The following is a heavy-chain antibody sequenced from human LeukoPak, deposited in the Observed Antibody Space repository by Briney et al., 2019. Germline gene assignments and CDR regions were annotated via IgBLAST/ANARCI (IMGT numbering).Heavy chain of an antibody. Sequence: ASVKVSCKASGYTFTSYGISWVRQAPGQGLEWMGWISAYNGNTNYAQKLQGRVTMTTDTSTSTAYMELSRLRSDDTAVYYCAREIDIGKASYYYYGMDVWGQGTTVTVSS. J-gene: IGHJ6*02. V-gene: IGHV1-18*01. CDR1: GYTFTSYG. CDR3: AREIDIGKASYYYYGMDV. CDR2: ISAYNGNT. D-gene: IGHD2-15*01.